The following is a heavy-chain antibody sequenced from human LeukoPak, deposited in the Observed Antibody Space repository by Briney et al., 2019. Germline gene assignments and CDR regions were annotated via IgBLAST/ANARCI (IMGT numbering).Heavy chain of an antibody. CDR2: IKEDGREK. CDR1: GFTFSSYA. Sequence: GGSLRLSCAASGFTFSSYAMSWVRQAPGKGLEWVANIKEDGREKNYVDPVKGRFSISRDNSKNSLYLQMNSLRAEDTGVYYCARDWRRGSGSYWTSKPDYFFYHGMDVWGQGTTVTVSS. V-gene: IGHV3-7*01. J-gene: IGHJ6*02. D-gene: IGHD1-26*01. CDR3: ARDWRRGSGSYWTSKPDYFFYHGMDV.